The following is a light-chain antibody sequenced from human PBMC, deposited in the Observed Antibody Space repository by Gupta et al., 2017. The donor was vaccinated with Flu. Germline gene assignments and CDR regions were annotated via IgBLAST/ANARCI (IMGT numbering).Light chain of an antibody. CDR2: MDN. J-gene: IGLJ2*01. CDR3: QSSDSSGTSV. V-gene: IGLV3-25*02. Sequence: SSELTQPPSVSVSPGQTARITCTGDALAKQHIYWYRQKPGQAPVLVMYMDNERPAGIPERFSGSSSGTSGTLTINGVQAEDDADYHCQSSDSSGTSVFGGGTKLTVL. CDR1: ALAKQH.